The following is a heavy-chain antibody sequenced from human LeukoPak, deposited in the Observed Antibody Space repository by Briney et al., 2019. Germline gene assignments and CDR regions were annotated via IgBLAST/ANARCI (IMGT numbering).Heavy chain of an antibody. V-gene: IGHV6-1*01. CDR3: GRETDFGVVTN. CDR2: TYYRSQQWHS. Sequence: PSQTLSLTCAISGDSVSSNGASWNWIRQAPWRGLEWLGRTYYRSQQWHSDYAPSVKGRITLNPDTSKNQFSLQLNSMTPEDTAVYYCGRETDFGVVTNWGQGTLVTVSS. CDR1: GDSVSSNGAS. J-gene: IGHJ4*02. D-gene: IGHD3-3*01.